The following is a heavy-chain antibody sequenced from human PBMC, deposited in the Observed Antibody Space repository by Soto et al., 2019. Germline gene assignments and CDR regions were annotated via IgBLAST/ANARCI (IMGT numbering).Heavy chain of an antibody. J-gene: IGHJ5*02. V-gene: IGHV4-30-2*01. D-gene: IGHD1-1*01. CDR2: IYHSGST. CDR3: ARDQLEGNWFDP. CDR1: GGSISSGGYS. Sequence: QLQLQESGSGLVRPSQTLSLTCAVSGGSISSGGYSWNWIRQPPGKGLEWIGYIYHSGSTLYNPSLKCRVTISVDKSTNQFSLKLSSVTAADTAVYYCARDQLEGNWFDPWGQGTLGTVSS.